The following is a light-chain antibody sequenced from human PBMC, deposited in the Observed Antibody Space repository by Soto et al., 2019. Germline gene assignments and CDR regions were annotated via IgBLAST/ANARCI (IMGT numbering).Light chain of an antibody. CDR1: QSVSSTS. CDR2: GAS. J-gene: IGKJ1*01. V-gene: IGKV3-20*01. Sequence: EIVLTQSPGTLSFSPGERATLSCRASQSVSSTSLAWYQQKPGQAPRLLIYGASNKANGIPDRFSGSRSGTDFIFTISRLEPEDFAVYYCQQYDGSPPWTFGLGTKV. CDR3: QQYDGSPPWT.